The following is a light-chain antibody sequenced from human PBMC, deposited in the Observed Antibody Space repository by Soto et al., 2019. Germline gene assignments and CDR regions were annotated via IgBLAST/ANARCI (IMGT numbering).Light chain of an antibody. J-gene: IGKJ5*01. CDR2: DSS. CDR1: QSVSNY. V-gene: IGKV3-11*01. Sequence: IVLTQSPATLSLSPGERVTLSCRASQSVSNYLAWYQQKPGQAPRLLIYDSSNRATGIPARFSGSGSGTDFTLTISSLEAEDVAVYYCQQRNSWSFTFGQGTRLEIK. CDR3: QQRNSWSFT.